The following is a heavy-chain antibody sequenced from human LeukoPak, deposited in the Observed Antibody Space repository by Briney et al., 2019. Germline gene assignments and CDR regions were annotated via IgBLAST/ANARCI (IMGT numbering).Heavy chain of an antibody. V-gene: IGHV4-4*02. D-gene: IGHD2/OR15-2a*01. J-gene: IGHJ1*01. CDR3: TGEGAPFCPFYF. Sequence: GPLRLSCAASGVTFSSSSMHWVRQPPGQGLEWIGEFSLTGRTNYNPSLIGRVIMSLDEARNQLSRTASSVTAADTAMDYCTGEGAPFCPFYFWGQGTLVVVPS. CDR1: GVTFSSSSM. CDR2: FSLTGRT.